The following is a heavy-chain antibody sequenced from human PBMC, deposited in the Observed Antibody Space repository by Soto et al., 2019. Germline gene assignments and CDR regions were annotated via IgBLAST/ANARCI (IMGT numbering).Heavy chain of an antibody. V-gene: IGHV2-5*02. CDR2: IYWDDDK. Sequence: VSGPTLVNPTQTLTLACTFSGFSLSTSGVGVGWIRQPPGKALEWLALIYWDDDKRYSPSLKSRLTITKDTPKNQVVLTMTNMDPVDTATYYSAQGYSSGWYVDYWGQGTLVTVSS. J-gene: IGHJ4*02. CDR1: GFSLSTSGVG. D-gene: IGHD6-19*01. CDR3: AQGYSSGWYVDY.